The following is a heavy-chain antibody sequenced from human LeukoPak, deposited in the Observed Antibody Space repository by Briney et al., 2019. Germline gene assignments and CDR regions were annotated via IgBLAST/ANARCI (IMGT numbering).Heavy chain of an antibody. J-gene: IGHJ4*02. CDR1: GGSISSYY. D-gene: IGHD3-16*02. CDR3: ARHMVTFGGVIAPDY. Sequence: SETLSLTCTVSGGSISSYYWSWIRQPPGKGLEWIGYIYYSGSTSYNPSLKSRVTISVDTSKNQFSLRLTSVTAAGTAVYYCARHMVTFGGVIAPDYWGQGTLVIGSS. CDR2: IYYSGST. V-gene: IGHV4-59*08.